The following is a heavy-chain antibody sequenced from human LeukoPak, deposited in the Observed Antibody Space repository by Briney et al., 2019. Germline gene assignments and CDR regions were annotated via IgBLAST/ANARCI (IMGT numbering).Heavy chain of an antibody. CDR3: AKDLLQTYYSDSCGYYWDA. V-gene: IGHV3-23*01. CDR1: GFTFSSYA. D-gene: IGHD3-22*01. CDR2: ISGSGGST. J-gene: IGHJ1*01. Sequence: GGSLRLSCAVSGFTFSSYAMSWVLQAPGKGLEWVSTISGSGGSTYYADSVKGRFTISRDNSKNTLYLQMSSLRAEDTAVYYCAKDLLQTYYSDSCGYYWDAWGQGTLVTVSS.